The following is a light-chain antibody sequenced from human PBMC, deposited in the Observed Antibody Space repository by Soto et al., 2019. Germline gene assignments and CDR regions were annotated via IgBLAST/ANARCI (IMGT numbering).Light chain of an antibody. CDR2: EVS. J-gene: IGLJ1*01. CDR1: SSDVGGYNY. V-gene: IGLV2-8*01. Sequence: QSALTQPPSASGSPGQSVTISCSGTSSDVGGYNYVSWYQQHPGKATKLMIYEVSKRPSGVPDRFSGYKSGNTASLTVSGLQAEDEADYYCSSYAGSNNPYVFGTGTKLTVL. CDR3: SSYAGSNNPYV.